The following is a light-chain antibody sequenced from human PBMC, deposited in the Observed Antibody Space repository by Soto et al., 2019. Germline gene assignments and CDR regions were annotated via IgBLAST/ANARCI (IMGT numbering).Light chain of an antibody. CDR3: QQYNNWPPWT. J-gene: IGKJ1*01. CDR1: QSFSIS. V-gene: IGKV3-15*01. CDR2: GAS. Sequence: EIMLTQSPATLSLSPGERATLSCRASQSFSISLAWYQHKTGQAPRLLISGASSRATGIPARFSGSGSGTEFTLTISSLQSEDFAVYYCQQYNNWPPWTFGQGTKVDI.